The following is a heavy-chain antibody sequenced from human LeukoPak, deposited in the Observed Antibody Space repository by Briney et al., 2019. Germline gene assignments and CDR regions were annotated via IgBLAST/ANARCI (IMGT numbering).Heavy chain of an antibody. CDR1: GFTFSSYS. D-gene: IGHD3-16*01. CDR2: ISSSSSYI. J-gene: IGHJ4*02. V-gene: IGHV3-21*01. CDR3: ARYGVGDYFDY. Sequence: NAGGSLRLSCAASGFTFSSYSMNWVRQAPGKGLEWVSSISSSSSYIYYADSVKGRFTISRDIAKNSLYLQMNSLRAEDTAVYYCARYGVGDYFDYWGQGTLVTVSS.